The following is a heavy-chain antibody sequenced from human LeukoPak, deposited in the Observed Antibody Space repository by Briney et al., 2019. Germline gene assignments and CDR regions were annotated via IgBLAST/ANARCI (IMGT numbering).Heavy chain of an antibody. CDR3: AKVPYPDYGSWRPPFMDV. V-gene: IGHV3-23*01. D-gene: IGHD3-10*01. CDR2: ISDTSTNA. J-gene: IGHJ6*02. Sequence: GGSLRLSCAASGFTFSNYALSWPRHAPGKGLEWGSTISDTSTNAYDADSVTGRFTISRDNSMNTLYLQMNSLRAEDAAIYFCAKVPYPDYGSWRPPFMDVWGQGTTVAVSS. CDR1: GFTFSNYA.